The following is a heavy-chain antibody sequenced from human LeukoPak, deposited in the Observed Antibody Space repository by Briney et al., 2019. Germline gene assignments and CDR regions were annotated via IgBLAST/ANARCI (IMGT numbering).Heavy chain of an antibody. J-gene: IGHJ5*02. CDR1: GFTFSSYS. CDR2: ISSSSSYI. D-gene: IGHD6-19*01. Sequence: PGGSLRLSCAASGFTFSSYSMNWVRQAPGKGLEWVSSISSSSSYIYYADSVKGRSTISRDNSKNTLYLRMNSLRAEDTALYYCARLPNYTTGWLNWFDPWGQGTLVTVSS. CDR3: ARLPNYTTGWLNWFDP. V-gene: IGHV3-21*04.